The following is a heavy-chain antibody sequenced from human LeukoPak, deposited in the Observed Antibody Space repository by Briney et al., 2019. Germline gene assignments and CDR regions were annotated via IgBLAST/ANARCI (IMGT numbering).Heavy chain of an antibody. D-gene: IGHD3-16*01. V-gene: IGHV4-59*01. Sequence: ETLSLTCTVSGGSISSYYWSWIRQPPGKGLEWIGYIYYGGSTNYNPSLKSRVTISVDTSKNQFSLKLSSVTAADTAVYYCARDSHPYYVWGQGTLVTVSS. J-gene: IGHJ4*02. CDR3: ARDSHPYYV. CDR1: GGSISSYY. CDR2: IYYGGST.